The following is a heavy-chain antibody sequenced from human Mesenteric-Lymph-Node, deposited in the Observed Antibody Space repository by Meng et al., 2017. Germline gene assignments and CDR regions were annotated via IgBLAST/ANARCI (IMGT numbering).Heavy chain of an antibody. CDR3: ARGRIGYYYGSGSYLCWFDP. J-gene: IGHJ5*02. D-gene: IGHD3-10*01. CDR2: IYYSGST. Sequence: GSLRLSCTVSGGSISSSSYYWGWIRQPPGKGLEWIGSIYYSGSTYYNPSLKSRVTISVDTSKNQFSLKLSSVTAADTAVYYCARGRIGYYYGSGSYLCWFDPWGQGTLVTVSS. CDR1: GGSISSSSYY. V-gene: IGHV4-39*07.